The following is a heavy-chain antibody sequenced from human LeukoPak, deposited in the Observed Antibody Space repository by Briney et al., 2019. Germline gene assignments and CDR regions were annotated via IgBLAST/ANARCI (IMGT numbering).Heavy chain of an antibody. V-gene: IGHV3-20*01. CDR1: GFTFDDYG. D-gene: IGHD3-22*01. CDR3: ARCLSGCGHDAFDI. CDR2: INWNGGST. J-gene: IGHJ3*02. Sequence: GGSLRLSCAASGFTFDDYGMSWVRQAPGKGLEWVSGINWNGGSTGYADSVKGRFTISRDNAKNSLYLQMNSLRAEDTALYHCARCLSGCGHDAFDIWGQGTMVTVSS.